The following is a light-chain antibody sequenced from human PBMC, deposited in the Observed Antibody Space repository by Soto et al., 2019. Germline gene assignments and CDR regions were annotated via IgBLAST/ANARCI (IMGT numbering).Light chain of an antibody. CDR2: GAS. CDR1: QSVSSTY. J-gene: IGKJ4*01. Sequence: EIVLTQSPGTLSLSPGERATLSCRASQSVSSTYLAWYQQKPGQAPRLLIYGASSRATGIPDRFSGSGSGTDFTLTSSRLEPEEVAVYYCQHDGSLVLTFGGGTKVEIK. CDR3: QHDGSLVLT. V-gene: IGKV3-20*01.